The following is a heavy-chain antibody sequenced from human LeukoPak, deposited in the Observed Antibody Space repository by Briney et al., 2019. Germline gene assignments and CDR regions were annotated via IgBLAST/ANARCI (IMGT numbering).Heavy chain of an antibody. Sequence: PGGSLRLSCAASGFTFSSYGMHWVRQAPGKGLEWVAVIWYDGSNKYYADSVKGRFTISRDNSKNTLYLQMNSLRAEDTAVYYCEKERGYSSSRALDYWGQGTLVTVSS. CDR2: IWYDGSNK. CDR3: EKERGYSSSRALDY. J-gene: IGHJ4*02. CDR1: GFTFSSYG. V-gene: IGHV3-33*06. D-gene: IGHD6-13*01.